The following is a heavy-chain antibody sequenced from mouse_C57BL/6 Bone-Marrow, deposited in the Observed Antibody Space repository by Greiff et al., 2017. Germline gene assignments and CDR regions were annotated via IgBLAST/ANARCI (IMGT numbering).Heavy chain of an antibody. J-gene: IGHJ3*01. CDR3: AGGNYFAWFAY. V-gene: IGHV1-26*01. D-gene: IGHD1-1*01. CDR2: INSNNGGT. CDR1: GYTFTDYY. Sequence: EVQLQQSGPELVKPGASVKISCKASGYTFTDYYLNWVKQSHGKSLEWIGDINSNNGGTSYNQKLKGKATLTVDKYSSTAYMVLRSLTSEYSSVYYCAGGNYFAWFAYWGQGTLVTVSA.